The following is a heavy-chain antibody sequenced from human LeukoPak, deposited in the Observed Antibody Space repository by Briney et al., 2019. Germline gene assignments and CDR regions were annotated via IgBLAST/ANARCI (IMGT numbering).Heavy chain of an antibody. J-gene: IGHJ4*02. D-gene: IGHD5-18*01. V-gene: IGHV3-23*01. Sequence: GGSLRLSCAASGFTFSSYWMSWVRQAPGKGLEWVSTISGSGGDTYYADSVKGRFTISRDSSKNTLYLQMNSLRAEDTAVYYCAKERDTAMVSWYYFDYWGQGTLVTVSS. CDR2: ISGSGGDT. CDR3: AKERDTAMVSWYYFDY. CDR1: GFTFSSYW.